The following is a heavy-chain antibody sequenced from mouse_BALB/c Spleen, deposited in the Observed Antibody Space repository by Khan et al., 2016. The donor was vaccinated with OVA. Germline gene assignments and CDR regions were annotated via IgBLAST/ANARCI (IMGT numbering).Heavy chain of an antibody. V-gene: IGHV1-26*01. Sequence: VQLQQSGPDLVKPGASVKISCKASGYSFTLYYMSWVQQSHGKSLEWLGRVNPNTDNINYNQEFKGKAILTVDKSSNTAYMELRSLTSEDSAFFVSARGYDVFASWGQGTLVTVSA. CDR3: ARGYDVFAS. CDR2: VNPNTDNI. CDR1: GYSFTLYY. D-gene: IGHD2-14*01. J-gene: IGHJ3*01.